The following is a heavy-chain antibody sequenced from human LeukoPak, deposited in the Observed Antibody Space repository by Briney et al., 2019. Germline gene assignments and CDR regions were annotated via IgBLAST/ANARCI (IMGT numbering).Heavy chain of an antibody. V-gene: IGHV1-2*02. CDR3: ARDIAPSGQWLFDY. Sequence: ASVKVSCKASGYTFTGYYMHWVRQAPGQGLEWMGWINPNSGGTNYAQKFRGRVTMTRDTSVSTAYMELNRLTSDDTAVYYCARDIAPSGQWLFDYWGQGTLVTVSS. CDR1: GYTFTGYY. CDR2: INPNSGGT. D-gene: IGHD6-19*01. J-gene: IGHJ4*02.